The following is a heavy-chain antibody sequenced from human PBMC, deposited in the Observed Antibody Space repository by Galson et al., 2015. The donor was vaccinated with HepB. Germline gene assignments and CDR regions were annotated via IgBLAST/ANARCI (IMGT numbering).Heavy chain of an antibody. CDR3: VKDFEI. CDR1: GFTFSSYG. J-gene: IGHJ3*02. CDR2: IWYDGSNK. V-gene: IGHV3-33*03. Sequence: SLRLSCAASGFTFSSYGMHWVRQAPGKGLEWVAVIWYDGSNKYYADSVKGRFTISRDNARNTVYLQMNSLRVEDTAVYYCVKDFEIWGQGTMVTVFS.